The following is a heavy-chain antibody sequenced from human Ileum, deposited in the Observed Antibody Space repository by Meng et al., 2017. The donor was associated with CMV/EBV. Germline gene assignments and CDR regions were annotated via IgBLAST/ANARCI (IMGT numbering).Heavy chain of an antibody. Sequence: GESLKISCAASGFTFSSYEMNWVRQAPGKGLEWVSAISSSGGVTYFADSVKGRFTISRDNSKNTLYLQMNSLRAEDTAVYYCAKAVTTVTNSRNYFDYWGQGTLVTVSS. V-gene: IGHV3-23*01. D-gene: IGHD4-11*01. CDR2: ISSSGGVT. CDR3: AKAVTTVTNSRNYFDY. CDR1: GFTFSSYE. J-gene: IGHJ4*02.